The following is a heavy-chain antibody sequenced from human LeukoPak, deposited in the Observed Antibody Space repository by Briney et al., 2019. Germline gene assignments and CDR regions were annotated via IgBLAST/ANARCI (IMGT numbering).Heavy chain of an antibody. D-gene: IGHD6-13*01. CDR1: GYTFTSYY. Sequence: GASVKVSCKASGYTFTSYYMHWVRQAPGQGLEWMGIINPSDGSTSYAQKFQGRVTMTRDTSTSTVYMELSSLRSEDTAVYYCARDLYSGSWGNFYYYYMDVWGKGTTVTISS. V-gene: IGHV1-46*01. J-gene: IGHJ6*03. CDR2: INPSDGST. CDR3: ARDLYSGSWGNFYYYYMDV.